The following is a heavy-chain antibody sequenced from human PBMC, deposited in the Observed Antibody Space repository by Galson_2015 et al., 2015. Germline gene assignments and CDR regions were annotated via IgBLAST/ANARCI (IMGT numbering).Heavy chain of an antibody. Sequence: TLSLTCTVSGGSISSGGYYWSWIRQHPGKGLEWIGYIYYSGSTYYNPSLKSRVTISVDTSKNQFSLKLSSVTAADTAVYYCARGPRGYCSSTSCSATLYYYYGMDVWGQGTTVTVSS. J-gene: IGHJ6*02. CDR3: ARGPRGYCSSTSCSATLYYYYGMDV. CDR2: IYYSGST. V-gene: IGHV4-31*03. CDR1: GGSISSGGYY. D-gene: IGHD2-2*03.